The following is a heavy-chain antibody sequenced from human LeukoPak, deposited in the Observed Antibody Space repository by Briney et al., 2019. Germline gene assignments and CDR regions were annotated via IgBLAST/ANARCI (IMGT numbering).Heavy chain of an antibody. CDR1: GYSFTSYW. J-gene: IGHJ4*02. D-gene: IGHD6-13*01. V-gene: IGHV5-51*01. Sequence: GESLKISCKGSGYSFTSYWIGWVRQMPGKGLEWMGIIYPGDSNTKYSPSFQGQVTISADRSISTAYLQWNSLKASDTAMYYCARAGSSWHLYSDYWGQGTLVTVSS. CDR2: IYPGDSNT. CDR3: ARAGSSWHLYSDY.